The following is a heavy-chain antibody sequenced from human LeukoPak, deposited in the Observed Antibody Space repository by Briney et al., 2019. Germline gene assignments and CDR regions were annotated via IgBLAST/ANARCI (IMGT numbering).Heavy chain of an antibody. V-gene: IGHV3-23*01. CDR1: GFTFSRYA. CDR3: ARTEYCSGGSCYGGVFDY. J-gene: IGHJ4*02. CDR2: ISESGSST. Sequence: GGSLRLSCAASGFTFSRYAMSWVRQAPGKGLEWVSIISESGSSTYYADSVKGRLTISRDNSKNTLYLQMNSLRAEDTAVYYCARTEYCSGGSCYGGVFDYWGQGTLVTVSS. D-gene: IGHD2-15*01.